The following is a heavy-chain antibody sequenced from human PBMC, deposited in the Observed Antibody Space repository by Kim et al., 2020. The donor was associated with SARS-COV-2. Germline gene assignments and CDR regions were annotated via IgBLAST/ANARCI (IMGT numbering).Heavy chain of an antibody. CDR1: GYSFTSYW. CDR2: IYPGDSDT. V-gene: IGHV5-51*01. D-gene: IGHD1-26*01. Sequence: GESLKISCKGSGYSFTSYWIGWVRQMPGKGLEWMGIIYPGDSDTGYSPSFQGQVTISADKSISTAYLQWSSLKASDTAMYYCARHESGGVGVGASGDYWGQGTLVTVSS. CDR3: ARHESGGVGVGASGDY. J-gene: IGHJ4*02.